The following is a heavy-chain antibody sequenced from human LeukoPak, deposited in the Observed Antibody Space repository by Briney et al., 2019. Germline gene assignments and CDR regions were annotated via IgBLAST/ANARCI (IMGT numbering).Heavy chain of an antibody. J-gene: IGHJ4*02. CDR2: IKSKTDGGTT. Sequence: PGGSLRLSCAASGFTFSSYAMHWVRQAPGKGLEWVGRIKSKTDGGTTDYAAPVKGRFTISRDDSKNTLYLQMNSLKTEDTAVYYCTTGLWFGDEGDFDYWGQGTLVTVSS. D-gene: IGHD3-10*01. CDR1: GFTFSSYA. CDR3: TTGLWFGDEGDFDY. V-gene: IGHV3-15*01.